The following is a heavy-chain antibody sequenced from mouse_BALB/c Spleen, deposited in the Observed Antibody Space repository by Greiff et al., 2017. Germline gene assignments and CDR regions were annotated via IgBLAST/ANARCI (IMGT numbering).Heavy chain of an antibody. D-gene: IGHD2-4*01. J-gene: IGHJ3*01. Sequence: VQLQQSGPELVKPGASVKMSCKASGYTFTSYYIHWVKQRPGQGLEWIGWIYPGDGSTKYNEKFKGKTTLTADKSSSTAYMLLSSLTSEDSAIYFCARGALNDFFAYWGQGTLVTVSA. CDR1: GYTFTSYY. CDR3: ARGALNDFFAY. V-gene: IGHV1S56*01. CDR2: IYPGDGST.